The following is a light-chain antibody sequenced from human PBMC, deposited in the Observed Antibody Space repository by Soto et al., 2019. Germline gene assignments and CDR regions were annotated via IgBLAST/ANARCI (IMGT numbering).Light chain of an antibody. V-gene: IGKV3-20*01. Sequence: IVLTHSPGSRSLSPSQRATLSCRASQRLSASDIAWYQQKPGQAPRFLIYGVSTRATGIPDRFSGSGSGTDFTLTISRLEPEDFAVYHCQQYGSSPLITFGQGTRLEI. CDR1: QRLSASD. J-gene: IGKJ5*01. CDR2: GVS. CDR3: QQYGSSPLIT.